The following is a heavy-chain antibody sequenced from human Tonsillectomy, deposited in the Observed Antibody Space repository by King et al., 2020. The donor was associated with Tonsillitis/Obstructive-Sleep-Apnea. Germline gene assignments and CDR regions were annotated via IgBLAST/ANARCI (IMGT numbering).Heavy chain of an antibody. CDR3: APPERLRFLEWLPLGY. CDR1: GFTFSSYA. J-gene: IGHJ4*02. D-gene: IGHD3-3*01. CDR2: ISGSGGST. V-gene: IGHV3-23*04. Sequence: VQLVESGGGLVQPGGSLRLSCAASGFTFSSYAMSWVRQAPGKGLEWVSAISGSGGSTYYADSVKGRFTISRDNSKNTLYLQMNSLRAEDTAGYYCAPPERLRFLEWLPLGYWGQGTLVTVSS.